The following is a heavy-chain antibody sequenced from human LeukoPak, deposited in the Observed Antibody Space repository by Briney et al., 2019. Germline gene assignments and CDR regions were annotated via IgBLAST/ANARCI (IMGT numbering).Heavy chain of an antibody. CDR3: ARVNYYDSSGYYWYFDY. CDR1: GGSISSYY. D-gene: IGHD3-22*01. J-gene: IGHJ4*02. V-gene: IGHV4-59*01. CDR2: IYYSGST. Sequence: PSETLSLTCTVSGGSISSYYWSWIRQPPGKGLEWIGYIYYSGSTNYNPSLKSRVTISVDTSKNQFSLKLSSVTAADAAVYYCARVNYYDSSGYYWYFDYWGQGTLVTASS.